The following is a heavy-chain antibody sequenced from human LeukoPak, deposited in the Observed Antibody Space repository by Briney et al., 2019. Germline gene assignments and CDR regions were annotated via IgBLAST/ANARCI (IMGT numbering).Heavy chain of an antibody. D-gene: IGHD2-21*02. CDR2: ISGSGGST. Sequence: GGSLRLSCAASGFTFSSYAMSWVRQAPGKGLEWVSAISGSGGSTYYADSVKGRFTISRDNSKNTLYLQVNSRRAEDTAVYYCAKVPSGDYYFETGAQGPLVTVSS. CDR1: GFTFSSYA. CDR3: AKVPSGDYYFET. V-gene: IGHV3-23*01. J-gene: IGHJ4*02.